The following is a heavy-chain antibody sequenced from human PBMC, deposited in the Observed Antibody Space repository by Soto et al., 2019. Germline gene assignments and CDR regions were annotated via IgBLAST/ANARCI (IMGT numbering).Heavy chain of an antibody. D-gene: IGHD3-10*01. CDR3: ARELSSRKRYYYYYYGMDV. V-gene: IGHV1-69*13. CDR2: IIPIFGTA. Sequence: SVKVSCKASGGTFSSYAISWVRQAPGQGLEWMGGIIPIFGTANYAQKFQGRVTITADESTSTAYMELSSLRSEDTAVYYCARELSSRKRYYYYYYGMDVWGQGTTVTVSS. CDR1: GGTFSSYA. J-gene: IGHJ6*02.